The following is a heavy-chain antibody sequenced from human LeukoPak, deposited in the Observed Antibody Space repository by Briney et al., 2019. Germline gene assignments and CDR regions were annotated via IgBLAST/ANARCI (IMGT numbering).Heavy chain of an antibody. Sequence: GALRLSCAASGFTFSTYGIHWVLQAPGKALEWVAVIWHDGSNKYYADSVKGRFTISRDNSKNTLYLQMNSLRAEDTAVYFCARAVGPYDYWGQGTLVTVSS. D-gene: IGHD3-10*01. CDR3: ARAVGPYDY. CDR1: GFTFSTYG. J-gene: IGHJ4*02. V-gene: IGHV3-33*08. CDR2: IWHDGSNK.